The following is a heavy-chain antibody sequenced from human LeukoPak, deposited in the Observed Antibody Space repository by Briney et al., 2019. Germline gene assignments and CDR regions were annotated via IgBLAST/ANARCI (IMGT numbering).Heavy chain of an antibody. D-gene: IGHD4-23*01. CDR1: GFTFSSYG. CDR2: INHSGST. J-gene: IGHJ4*02. CDR3: APMGYGGNSYMGY. V-gene: IGHV4-34*08. Sequence: GSLRLSCAASGFTFSSYGMSWIRQPPGKGLEWIGEINHSGSTNYNPSLKSRVTISVDTSKNQFSLKLSSVTAADTAVYYCAPMGYGGNSYMGYWGQGTLVTVSS.